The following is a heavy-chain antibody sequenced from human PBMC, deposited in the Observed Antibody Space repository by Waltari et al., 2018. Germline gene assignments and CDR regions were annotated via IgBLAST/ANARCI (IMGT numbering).Heavy chain of an antibody. CDR3: ARDTPPWSIKNRFDP. Sequence: QVQLQESGPGLVKPSQTLSLTCTVSGGSISSGSYYWSWVRQAPGKGLEWLAVISYDGSNKYYADSVKGRFTISRDNSKNTLYLQMNSLRAEDTAVYYCARDTPPWSIKNRFDPWGQGTLVTVSS. V-gene: IGHV3-30-3*01. CDR1: GGSISSGSYY. CDR2: ISYDGSNK. D-gene: IGHD3-3*01. J-gene: IGHJ5*02.